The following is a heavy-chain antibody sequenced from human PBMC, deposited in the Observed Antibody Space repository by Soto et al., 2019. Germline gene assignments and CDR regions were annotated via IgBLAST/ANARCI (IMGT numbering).Heavy chain of an antibody. CDR2: IYYSGST. Sequence: PSETLSLTCTVSGGSISSYYWSWIRQPPGKGLEWIGYIYYSGSTNYNPSLKSRVTISVDTSKNQFSLKLSSVTAADTAVYYCARGGYEEGYYYYYYSMDVWGQGTTVTVSS. V-gene: IGHV4-59*01. CDR1: GGSISSYY. D-gene: IGHD6-13*01. CDR3: ARGGYEEGYYYYYYSMDV. J-gene: IGHJ6*02.